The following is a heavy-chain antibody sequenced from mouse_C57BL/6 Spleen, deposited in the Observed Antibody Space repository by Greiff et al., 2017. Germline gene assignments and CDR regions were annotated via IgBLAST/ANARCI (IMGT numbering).Heavy chain of an antibody. Sequence: VKLMESGPELVKPGASVKISCKASGYAFSSSWMNWVKQRPGKGLEWIGRIYPGDGDTNYNGKFKGKATLTADKSSSTAYMQLSSLTSEDSAVYFCARHSSYYAMDYWGQGTSVTVSS. CDR3: ARHSSYYAMDY. V-gene: IGHV1-82*01. CDR2: IYPGDGDT. J-gene: IGHJ4*01. CDR1: GYAFSSSW.